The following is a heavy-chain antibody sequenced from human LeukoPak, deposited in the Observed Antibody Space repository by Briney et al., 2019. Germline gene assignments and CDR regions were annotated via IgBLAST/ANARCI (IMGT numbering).Heavy chain of an antibody. CDR2: VHLDGRT. Sequence: PSGTLSLTCGVSGGSITTTNWWTWVRQPPGKGLEWIGEVHLDGRTNYNPSLDSRLTISVDLSENHISLRLTSVTAADTAVYYCAREGGFYRPLDYSGQGTLVTVSS. CDR3: AREGGFYRPLDY. CDR1: GGSITTTNW. D-gene: IGHD3-3*01. J-gene: IGHJ4*02. V-gene: IGHV4-4*02.